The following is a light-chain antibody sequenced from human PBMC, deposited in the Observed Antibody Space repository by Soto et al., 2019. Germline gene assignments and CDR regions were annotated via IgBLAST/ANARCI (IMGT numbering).Light chain of an antibody. CDR1: QSLSTW. CDR3: QQYNSYWT. CDR2: DAS. J-gene: IGKJ1*01. V-gene: IGKV1-5*01. Sequence: IRMTQSPSTLSASVGDRVTITCRASQSLSTWVAWYQQKPGTAPKLLIYDASMLESGVPSRFSGSGAGTDFTLTISSLQPDDFATYYCQQYNSYWTFGQGTKVEIQ.